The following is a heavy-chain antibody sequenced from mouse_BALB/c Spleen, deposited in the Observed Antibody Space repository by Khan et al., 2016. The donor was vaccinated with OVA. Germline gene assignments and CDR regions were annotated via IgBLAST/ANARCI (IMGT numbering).Heavy chain of an antibody. Sequence: VQLQQSGPELMKPGASGKISCKASGYSFTTYYIHWVKQSHGESLEWIGDIDPFSGDTTYNQNFKGMATLTVDKSYSPAYLHLSNLKSEDTAVDYCTRHGNDAWFTYWGQGTLVTVSA. CDR1: GYSFTTYY. V-gene: IGHV1S135*01. CDR3: TRHGNDAWFTY. J-gene: IGHJ3*01. D-gene: IGHD2-12*01. CDR2: IDPFSGDT.